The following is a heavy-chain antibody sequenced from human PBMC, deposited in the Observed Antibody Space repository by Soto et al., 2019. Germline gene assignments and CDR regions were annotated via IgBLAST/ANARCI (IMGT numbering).Heavy chain of an antibody. D-gene: IGHD3-10*02. V-gene: IGHV1-18*01. CDR3: ARGPSSHVPFYSYYRMDV. Sequence: ASVKVSCKASGYTFTSYGISWVRQAPGQGLEWMGWISAYNGNTNYAQKLQGRVTMTTDTSTSTAYMELRSLRSDDTAVYYCARGPSSHVPFYSYYRMDVWGQGTPVTVSS. CDR1: GYTFTSYG. CDR2: ISAYNGNT. J-gene: IGHJ6*02.